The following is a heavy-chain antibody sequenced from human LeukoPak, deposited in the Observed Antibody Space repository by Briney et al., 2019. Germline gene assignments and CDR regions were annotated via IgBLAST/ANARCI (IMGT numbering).Heavy chain of an antibody. CDR3: ARGTALSSPLEC. CDR1: GFTFTNYD. D-gene: IGHD3-3*01. CDR2: LNPKSGDT. Sequence: ASVKVSCKASGFTFTNYDINWVRQAPGQGLEWMGWLNPKSGDTGYAQKFQGRVAMTRNTSITTAYMEVSSLTSDDTAVYYCARGTALSSPLECWGQGTLVIVSS. V-gene: IGHV1-8*01. J-gene: IGHJ4*02.